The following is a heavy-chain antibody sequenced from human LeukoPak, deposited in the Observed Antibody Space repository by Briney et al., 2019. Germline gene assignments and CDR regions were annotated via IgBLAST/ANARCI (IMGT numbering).Heavy chain of an antibody. V-gene: IGHV1-46*01. CDR3: ARDPDTTVVTGGIEASDY. CDR2: INPSGGST. J-gene: IGHJ4*02. Sequence: GASVKVSCKPSGYTITDYWIHWVRQAPGQGLEWMGIINPSGGSTSYAQKFQGRVTMTRDTSTSTVYMELSSLRSEDTAVYYCARDPDTTVVTGGIEASDYWGEGTLVTVSS. D-gene: IGHD4-23*01. CDR1: GYTITDYW.